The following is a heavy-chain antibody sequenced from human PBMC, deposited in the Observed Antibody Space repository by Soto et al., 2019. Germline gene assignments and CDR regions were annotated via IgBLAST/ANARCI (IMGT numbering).Heavy chain of an antibody. CDR3: ARGYGSGSYPYNWFDP. CDR1: GGSISSYY. D-gene: IGHD3-10*01. J-gene: IGHJ5*02. V-gene: IGHV4-4*07. CDR2: IYTSGST. Sequence: QVQLQESGPGLVKPSETLSLTCTVSGGSISSYYWSWIRQPAGKGLEWIGRIYTSGSTNYNPSLKSRVTMSVDTSKNQFSLKLSSVTAADTAVYYCARGYGSGSYPYNWFDPWGQGTLVTVSS.